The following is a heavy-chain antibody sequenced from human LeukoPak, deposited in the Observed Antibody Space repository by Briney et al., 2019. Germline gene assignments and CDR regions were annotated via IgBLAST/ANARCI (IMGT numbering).Heavy chain of an antibody. J-gene: IGHJ6*03. CDR1: GGTFSSYA. Sequence: ASVKVSCKASGGTFSSYAISWVRQAPGQGLEWMGGIIPIFGTANYAQKFQGRVTITADESTSTAYMELSSLRSEDTAVYYCARAYYYYYYMDVWGKGTTVTVSS. V-gene: IGHV1-69*13. CDR2: IIPIFGTA. CDR3: ARAYYYYYYMDV.